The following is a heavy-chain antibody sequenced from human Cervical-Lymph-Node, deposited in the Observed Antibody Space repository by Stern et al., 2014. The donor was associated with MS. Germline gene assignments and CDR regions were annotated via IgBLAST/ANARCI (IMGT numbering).Heavy chain of an antibody. CDR3: ARQPDYSDFLDF. Sequence: QLVPSGAAVKKPRASLTLSCKTSGYTLINHAIHWMRQTPPQRLERKGWFSGGASTTKYSQKFRGIISFTRDKAAIAVYMDLSSLSPDDTAVYYWARQPDYSDFLDFWGQGTLVTVSS. J-gene: IGHJ4*02. V-gene: IGHV1-3*01. CDR2: FSGGASTT. D-gene: IGHD4-11*01. CDR1: GYTLINHA.